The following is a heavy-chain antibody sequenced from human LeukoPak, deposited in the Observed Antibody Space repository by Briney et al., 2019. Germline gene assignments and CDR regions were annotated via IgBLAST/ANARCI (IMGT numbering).Heavy chain of an antibody. V-gene: IGHV3-48*02. J-gene: IGHJ4*02. CDR2: ISSSGSAQ. D-gene: IGHD2-2*03. CDR3: ASGSGH. Sequence: GGSLRLSCAASGFTFSSYAMSWVRQAPGKGLEWVSAISSSGSAQYYADSVKGRFTISRDNAKNSLYLQMNSLRDEDTAVFYCASGSGHWGQGTLVTVSS. CDR1: GFTFSSYA.